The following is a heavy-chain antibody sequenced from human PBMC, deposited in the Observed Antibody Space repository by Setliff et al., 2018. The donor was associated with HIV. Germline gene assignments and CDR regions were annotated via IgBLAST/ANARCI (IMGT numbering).Heavy chain of an antibody. V-gene: IGHV1-24*01. CDR1: GYTLTELS. J-gene: IGHJ5*02. CDR2: FDPEDGET. Sequence: ASVKVSCKLSGYTLTELSRHWVRQAPGKGLEWMGGFDPEDGETIYAQKFQGRVTMTEDTSTDTAYMELSSLRSGDTAAYYCAFRSGFHVGLDAWGQGTLVTVSS. CDR3: AFRSGFHVGLDA. D-gene: IGHD3-3*01.